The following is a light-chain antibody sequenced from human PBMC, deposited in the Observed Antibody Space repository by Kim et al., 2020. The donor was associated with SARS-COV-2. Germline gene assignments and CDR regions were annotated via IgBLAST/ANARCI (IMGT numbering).Light chain of an antibody. CDR2: DSN. J-gene: IGLJ2*01. CDR1: SSNIGNNY. Sequence: GQKVTISCSGSSSNIGNNYVSWYQQVPGTAPKLLIYDSNKRPSGIPDRFSGSKSGTSATLGITGLQTGDEADYYCGTWDNSLSAGVFGGGTQLTVL. V-gene: IGLV1-51*01. CDR3: GTWDNSLSAGV.